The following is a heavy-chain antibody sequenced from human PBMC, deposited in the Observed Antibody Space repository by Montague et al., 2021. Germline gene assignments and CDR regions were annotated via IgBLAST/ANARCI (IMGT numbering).Heavy chain of an antibody. V-gene: IGHV6-1*01. Sequence: CAISGDSVSSTTTAWHWIRQSPSRGLEWLGRTYYRSRWYFDYALSVKSRITIQPDTATNQFSLQVNSVTPEDTAVYFCARDHGLINAWAYWGQGTLVTVSS. CDR2: TYYRSRWYF. CDR1: GDSVSSTTTA. CDR3: ARDHGLINAWAY. J-gene: IGHJ4*02. D-gene: IGHD2-8*01.